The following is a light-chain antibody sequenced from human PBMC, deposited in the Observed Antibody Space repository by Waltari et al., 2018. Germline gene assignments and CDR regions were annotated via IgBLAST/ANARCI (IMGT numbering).Light chain of an antibody. CDR3: CSYAGSYTWV. Sequence: QAALTQPASVSGSPGQSITISCTGTSSDVGKYNLVSWYQQYPGKAPKVMIYDDHRRPSGVSDRFSGSKSGNTASLTISGVQAEYEADYYCCSYAGSYTWVFGGGTKLTVL. J-gene: IGLJ3*02. V-gene: IGLV2-23*01. CDR2: DDH. CDR1: SSDVGKYNL.